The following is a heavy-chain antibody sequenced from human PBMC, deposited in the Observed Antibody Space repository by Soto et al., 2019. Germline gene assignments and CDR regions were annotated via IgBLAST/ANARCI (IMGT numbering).Heavy chain of an antibody. CDR1: GYTFTNYA. CDR2: INAGNGNT. Sequence: GASVKVSCKASGYTFTNYAMHWVRQAPGQRLEWMGWINAGNGNTKYSQKFQGRVTITRDTSASTAYMELSSLRSEDTAVYYCARGYYYDSSGYYDFDYWGQGTLVTVSS. V-gene: IGHV1-3*01. J-gene: IGHJ4*02. D-gene: IGHD3-22*01. CDR3: ARGYYYDSSGYYDFDY.